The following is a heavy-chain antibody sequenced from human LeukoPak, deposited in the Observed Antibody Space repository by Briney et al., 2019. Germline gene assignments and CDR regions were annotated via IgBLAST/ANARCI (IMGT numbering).Heavy chain of an antibody. D-gene: IGHD2-2*01. V-gene: IGHV4-39*07. Sequence: SETLSLTCTVSGGSVSSNRYYWGWIRQPPGKGLEWVGCIYYSGGTFYNPSLKSRLFISVDTSKTLFSLRLDSVTAADTAVYYCAMTGACTSTLQHWGQGTLVTVSS. CDR3: AMTGACTSTLQH. J-gene: IGHJ1*01. CDR1: GGSVSSNRYY. CDR2: IYYSGGT.